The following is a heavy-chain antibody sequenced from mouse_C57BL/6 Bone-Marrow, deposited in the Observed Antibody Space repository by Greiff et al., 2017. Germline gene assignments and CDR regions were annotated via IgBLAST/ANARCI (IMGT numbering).Heavy chain of an antibody. CDR3: ARSTTVVGPNYYAMDY. CDR1: GYTFTNYW. CDR2: IYPGGGYT. D-gene: IGHD1-1*01. V-gene: IGHV1-63*01. Sequence: QVQLQQSGAELVRPGTSVKMSCKASGYTFTNYWIGWAKQRPGHGLEWIGDIYPGGGYTNYNEKFKGKATLTADKSSSTAYMQFSSLTSEDSAIYYCARSTTVVGPNYYAMDYWGQGTSVTVSS. J-gene: IGHJ4*01.